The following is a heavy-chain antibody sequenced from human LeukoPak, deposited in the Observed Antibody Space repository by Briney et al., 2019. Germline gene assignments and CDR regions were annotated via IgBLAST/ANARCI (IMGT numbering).Heavy chain of an antibody. CDR3: AKVGAYSSSWLFDY. V-gene: IGHV3-23*01. CDR1: GFTFSSYA. Sequence: GGSLRLSCAASGFTFSSYAMSWVRQAPGKGLEWVSAISGSGGSTYYADSAKGRFTISRDNSKNTLYLQMNSLRAEDTAVYYCAKVGAYSSSWLFDYWGQGTLVTVSS. D-gene: IGHD6-13*01. CDR2: ISGSGGST. J-gene: IGHJ4*02.